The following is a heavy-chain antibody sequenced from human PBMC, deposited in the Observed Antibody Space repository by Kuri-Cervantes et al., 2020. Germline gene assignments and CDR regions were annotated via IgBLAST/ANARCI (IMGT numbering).Heavy chain of an antibody. D-gene: IGHD3-10*01. Sequence: ASVKVSCKASGNTFTTYGISWVRQAPGQGLEWMGWISAYDGDTNYAQKYLGRVTMTTDTSTKTAYMELRSLRSEDTAVYYCASGSLYGSGSYYPYYYYYMDVWGKGTTVTVSS. J-gene: IGHJ6*03. V-gene: IGHV1-18*01. CDR1: GNTFTTYG. CDR2: ISAYDGDT. CDR3: ASGSLYGSGSYYPYYYYYMDV.